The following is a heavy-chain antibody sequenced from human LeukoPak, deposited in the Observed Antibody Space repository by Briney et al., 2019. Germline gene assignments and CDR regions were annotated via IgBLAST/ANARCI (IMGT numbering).Heavy chain of an antibody. V-gene: IGHV4-59*11. CDR1: GGSISYHS. J-gene: IGHJ6*03. D-gene: IGHD1-26*01. CDR2: IYDNGNT. Sequence: SETLSLTCTVSGGSISYHSWSWIRQTPVKGLEWIANIYDNGNTDYSPSLQSRVTISTDTSETHFSLRLKSVTAADTAVYYCARLGSAATGAPPYYYYYVDVWGKGTTVTVFS. CDR3: ARLGSAATGAPPYYYYYVDV.